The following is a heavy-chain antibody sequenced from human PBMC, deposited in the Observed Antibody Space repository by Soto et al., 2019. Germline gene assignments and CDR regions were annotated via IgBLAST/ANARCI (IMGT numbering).Heavy chain of an antibody. D-gene: IGHD2-21*01. CDR2: IYYIGST. V-gene: IGHV4-31*03. J-gene: IGHJ6*03. Sequence: QVQLQESGPGLVKPSQTLSLTCTVSGGSISSGGYYWSWIRQHPGKGLEGIGYIYYIGSTNYNPSLKSRVTISVDTSKSQFSLKLSSVTAADTAVYYCARVLWTPDYHYYMDVWGKGTTVTVSS. CDR3: ARVLWTPDYHYYMDV. CDR1: GGSISSGGYY.